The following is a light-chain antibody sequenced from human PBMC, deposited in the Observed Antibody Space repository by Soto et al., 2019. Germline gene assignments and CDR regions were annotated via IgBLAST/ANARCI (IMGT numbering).Light chain of an antibody. CDR3: ISHVGHSNV. Sequence: QSALTQPPSASGSPGQSVTISCTGTSSDVGGSAYVSWYQHHPGKAPKLMIYDVSKRPSGVPDRFSGSKSGNMASLTVSGLQADDDADYYCISHVGHSNVFGTGTKLTVL. V-gene: IGLV2-8*01. J-gene: IGLJ1*01. CDR1: SSDVGGSAY. CDR2: DVS.